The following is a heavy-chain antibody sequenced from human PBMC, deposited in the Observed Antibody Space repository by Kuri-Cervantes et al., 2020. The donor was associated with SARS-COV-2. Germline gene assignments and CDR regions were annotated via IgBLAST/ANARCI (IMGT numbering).Heavy chain of an antibody. V-gene: IGHV2-26*01. CDR2: ILSNDEK. J-gene: IGHJ4*02. CDR3: ARIRMTTVTTASFDY. D-gene: IGHD4-11*01. Sequence: WIRQPPGKALEWLAHILSNDEKSYSTSLKSRLTIPKDTSKSQVVLTMTNMDPVDTATYYCARIRMTTVTTASFDYWGQGTLVTVSS.